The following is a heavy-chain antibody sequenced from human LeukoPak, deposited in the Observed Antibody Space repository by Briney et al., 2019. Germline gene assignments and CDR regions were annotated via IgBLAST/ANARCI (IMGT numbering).Heavy chain of an antibody. J-gene: IGHJ4*02. CDR1: GGSISSYY. CDR3: AGNYYDSSGPFS. Sequence: SETLSLTCTVSGGSISSYYWSWLRQPPGRGLEWIAYIYYSGSTNYNPSLKSRVTISADTSKKQFSLKLSSVSAADTAVYYCAGNYYDSSGPFSWSQGTLVTVSS. D-gene: IGHD3-22*01. V-gene: IGHV4-59*01. CDR2: IYYSGST.